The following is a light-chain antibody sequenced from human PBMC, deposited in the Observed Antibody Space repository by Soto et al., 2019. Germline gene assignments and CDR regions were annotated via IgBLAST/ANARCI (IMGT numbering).Light chain of an antibody. J-gene: IGKJ1*01. V-gene: IGKV1-5*01. CDR1: ESIRTW. Sequence: DIQMTQSPSTLSASIGDRVTITCRASESIRTWLAWYQHKPGKAPKFLIYDASSLESGVPSRFSGSGSGTEFTLTISNLQPDDCATYFCQQYNNYPRTFGQGTKGEIK. CDR2: DAS. CDR3: QQYNNYPRT.